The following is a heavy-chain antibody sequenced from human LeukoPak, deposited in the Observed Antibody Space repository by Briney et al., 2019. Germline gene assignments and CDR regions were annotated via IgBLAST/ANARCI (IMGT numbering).Heavy chain of an antibody. CDR2: IYYSGST. Sequence: SETLSLTCTVSGGSISSSSYYWGWIRQPPGKGLEWIGSIYYSGSTYYNPSLKSRVTISVDTSKNQFSLKLSSVTAADTAVYYCARHSYSYDSSGYPYYFDYWGQGTLVTVSS. V-gene: IGHV4-39*01. CDR3: ARHSYSYDSSGYPYYFDY. CDR1: GGSISSSSYY. D-gene: IGHD3-22*01. J-gene: IGHJ4*02.